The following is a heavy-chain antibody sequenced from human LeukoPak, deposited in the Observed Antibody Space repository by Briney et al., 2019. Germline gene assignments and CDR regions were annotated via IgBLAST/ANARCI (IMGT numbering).Heavy chain of an antibody. CDR1: GGSISSGSYY. CDR2: IYTSGST. J-gene: IGHJ3*02. D-gene: IGHD2-15*01. Sequence: SQTLSLTCTVPGGSISSGSYYWSCIRQPAGKGLECIGRIYTSGSTNYNPSLKSRVTMSVDTSKNQFSLKLSSVTAADTAVYYCARDPGVLVAPWAFDIWGQGTMVTVSS. V-gene: IGHV4-61*02. CDR3: ARDPGVLVAPWAFDI.